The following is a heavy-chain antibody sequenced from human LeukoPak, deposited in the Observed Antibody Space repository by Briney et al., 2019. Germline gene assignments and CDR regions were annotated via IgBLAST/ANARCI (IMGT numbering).Heavy chain of an antibody. Sequence: PGGSLRLSCAASGFTFSSYEMNWVRQAPRKGLVWISRIDPVGTNAIYTDSVKGRFTISRDNAKNTLYLQMNTLRAEDTAVYYCVTQESDLPLDYWGQGALVTVTA. J-gene: IGHJ4*02. V-gene: IGHV3-74*01. D-gene: IGHD5/OR15-5a*01. CDR1: GFTFSSYE. CDR2: IDPVGTNA. CDR3: VTQESDLPLDY.